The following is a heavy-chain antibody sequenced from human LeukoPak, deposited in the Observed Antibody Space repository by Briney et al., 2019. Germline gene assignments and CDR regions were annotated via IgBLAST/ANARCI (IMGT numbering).Heavy chain of an antibody. CDR3: ARVRTARLEYYFDY. Sequence: GGSLRLSCGASVLTFSSYSMNWVRQAPGRGLEWVSYICSSSSTIYYADSVKGRFTISRDNAKNSLYLQMNSLRAEDTAVYYCARVRTARLEYYFDYWGQGTLVTVSS. D-gene: IGHD3-22*01. CDR2: ICSSSSTI. CDR1: VLTFSSYS. J-gene: IGHJ4*02. V-gene: IGHV3-48*04.